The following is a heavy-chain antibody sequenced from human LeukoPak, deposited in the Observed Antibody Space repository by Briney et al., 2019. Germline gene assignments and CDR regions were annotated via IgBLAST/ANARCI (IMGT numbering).Heavy chain of an antibody. CDR2: INTNTGNP. V-gene: IGHV7-4-1*02. D-gene: IGHD3-22*01. J-gene: IGHJ4*02. Sequence: ASVKVSCKASGYTFTGYYMHWVRQAPGQGLEWMGWINTNTGNPTYAQGFTGRFVFSLDTSVSTAYLQITSLKAEDTAVYYCARDTIVGFYDSSGPGHSWGQGTLVTVSS. CDR3: ARDTIVGFYDSSGPGHS. CDR1: GYTFTGYY.